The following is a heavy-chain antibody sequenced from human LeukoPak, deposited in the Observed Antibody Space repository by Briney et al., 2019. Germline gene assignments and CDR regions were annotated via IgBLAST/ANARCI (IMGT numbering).Heavy chain of an antibody. J-gene: IGHJ4*02. Sequence: ASVKVSCKASGYTFTGYYMHWVRQAPGQGLEWMGWINPNSGGTNHAQKFQGRVTMTRDTSISTVYMELRRLRSDDTAVYYCARAEDLVEIADYWGQGTLVTVSS. V-gene: IGHV1-2*02. CDR2: INPNSGGT. CDR1: GYTFTGYY. CDR3: ARAEDLVEIADY. D-gene: IGHD5-24*01.